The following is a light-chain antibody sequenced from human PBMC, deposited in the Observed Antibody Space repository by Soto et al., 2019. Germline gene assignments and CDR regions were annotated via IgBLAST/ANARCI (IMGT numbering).Light chain of an antibody. Sequence: DIQMTQSPSTLSASVGDRVTITCRASQTISSWLAWYQQKPGKAPKLLIYKASTLKSGVPSRFSGSGSGTDFTLTISSLEPEDFAVYYCQHRFNWPWTFGQGTKVDI. CDR1: QTISSW. V-gene: IGKV1-5*03. CDR2: KAS. J-gene: IGKJ1*01. CDR3: QHRFNWPWT.